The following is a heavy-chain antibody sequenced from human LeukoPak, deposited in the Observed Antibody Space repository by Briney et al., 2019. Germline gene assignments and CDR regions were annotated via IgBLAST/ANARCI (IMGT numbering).Heavy chain of an antibody. CDR3: ANSSLDV. CDR2: INSDGSSI. V-gene: IGHV3-74*01. J-gene: IGHJ6*02. CDR1: GFTFSSYW. Sequence: GGSLRLSCAASGFTFSSYWTQWVRQPPGKGLVWVSRINSDGSSISYADSVKGRFTVSRDNAKNTLYLQMNSLRAEDTAVYYCANSSLDVWGQGTTVTVSS. D-gene: IGHD2-15*01.